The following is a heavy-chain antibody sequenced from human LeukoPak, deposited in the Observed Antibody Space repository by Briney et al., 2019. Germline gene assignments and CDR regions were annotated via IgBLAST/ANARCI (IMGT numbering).Heavy chain of an antibody. Sequence: GGSLRLSCAASGFTFSSYAMHWVRQAPGKGLEWVAVISYDGSNKYYADSVKGRVTISRDNSKNTLYLQMNSLRAEDTALYSCVKDLDSSGYFPDSWGQGTLVTVSS. D-gene: IGHD3-22*01. CDR3: VKDLDSSGYFPDS. V-gene: IGHV3-30-3*01. CDR2: ISYDGSNK. CDR1: GFTFSSYA. J-gene: IGHJ4*02.